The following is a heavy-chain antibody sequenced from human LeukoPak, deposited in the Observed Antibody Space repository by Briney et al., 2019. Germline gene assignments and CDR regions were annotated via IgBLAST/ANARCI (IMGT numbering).Heavy chain of an antibody. Sequence: GEFLKISCKGSGYSFTSYWIGWGRQMAGKGLEWKGIIYPGDSDTRYSPSFQGQVTISADKSISTAYLQWSSLKASDTAMSYCARRRSGSYTEVFDYWGQGTLVTVSS. CDR1: GYSFTSYW. CDR2: IYPGDSDT. CDR3: ARRRSGSYTEVFDY. D-gene: IGHD1-26*01. J-gene: IGHJ4*02. V-gene: IGHV5-51*01.